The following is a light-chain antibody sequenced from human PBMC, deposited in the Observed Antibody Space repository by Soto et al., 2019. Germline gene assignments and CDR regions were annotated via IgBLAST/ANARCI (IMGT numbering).Light chain of an antibody. CDR1: QGVRDD. J-gene: IGKJ4*01. CDR2: SAS. V-gene: IGKV1-6*01. Sequence: IQMTQSPSSLSASVGDRVTITCRASQGVRDDVGWYQQKPGKAPKLLIYSASTLQSGVPSRFSGSGSGTDFTLTISFLQPEDFATYYCLQESNYPLTFGGGTKV. CDR3: LQESNYPLT.